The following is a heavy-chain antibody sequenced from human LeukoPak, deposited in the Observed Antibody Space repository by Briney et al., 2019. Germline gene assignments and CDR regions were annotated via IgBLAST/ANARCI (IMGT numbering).Heavy chain of an antibody. Sequence: GGSLRLSCAASGFTFSSYSMNWVRQAPGKGLEWVASLQDDGSHQYYVDSAKGRFTTSRENAKNSLFLQMSSLRVEDTAVYYCARDLSSRDAYWGQGTPVTVSS. CDR3: ARDLSSRDAY. J-gene: IGHJ4*02. V-gene: IGHV3-7*03. CDR2: LQDDGSHQ. D-gene: IGHD6-13*01. CDR1: GFTFSSYS.